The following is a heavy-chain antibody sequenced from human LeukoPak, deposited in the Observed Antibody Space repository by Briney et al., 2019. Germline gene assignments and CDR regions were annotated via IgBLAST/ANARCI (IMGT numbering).Heavy chain of an antibody. V-gene: IGHV4-59*01. J-gene: IGHJ4*02. CDR1: GGTISSYY. D-gene: IGHD2-15*01. Sequence: SETLSLTCTVSGGTISSYYWSWIRQPPGKGLEWIGYIYYSGSTNYNPSLKSRVTISVDTSKNQFSLKLSSVTAADTAVYYCARHYCSGGSCYFYFDYWGQGTLVTVSS. CDR3: ARHYCSGGSCYFYFDY. CDR2: IYYSGST.